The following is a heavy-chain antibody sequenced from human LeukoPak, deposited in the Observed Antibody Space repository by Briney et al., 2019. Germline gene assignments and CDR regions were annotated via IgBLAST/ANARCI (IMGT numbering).Heavy chain of an antibody. V-gene: IGHV3-53*01. J-gene: IGHJ4*02. CDR2: IYSGGST. CDR3: AAAGVPAAKLPVLRFLEWFSGAFDY. Sequence: PGGSLRLSCAASGFIVSNNYMSWVRQAPGKGLEWVSVIYSGGSTHYADSVKGRFTISGDHSKNTLYLQMNSLRDEDTAVYYCAAAGVPAAKLPVLRFLEWFSGAFDYWGQGTLVTVSP. CDR1: GFIVSNNY. D-gene: IGHD3-3*01.